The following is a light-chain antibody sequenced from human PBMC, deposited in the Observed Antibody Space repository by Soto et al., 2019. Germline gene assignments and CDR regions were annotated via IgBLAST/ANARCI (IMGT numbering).Light chain of an antibody. CDR2: DVN. CDR3: SSYTSSSTEV. J-gene: IGLJ1*01. V-gene: IGLV2-14*01. CDR1: SSDVGAYNY. Sequence: QSVLTQPASVSGSPGQSITISCTGTSSDVGAYNYVSWYQQHPGKAPKLVIYDVNNRPSGVSNRFSGSKSGNTASLTISGLQAEDEADYYCSSYTSSSTEVFGTGTKVTVL.